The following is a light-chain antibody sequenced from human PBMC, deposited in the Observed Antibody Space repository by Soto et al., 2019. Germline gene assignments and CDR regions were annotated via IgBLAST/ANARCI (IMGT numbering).Light chain of an antibody. CDR3: QQYNSYPYT. CDR2: DAS. Sequence: DIQMTQSPSTLSASVGDRVTITCRASQSISTWLAWYQQKPGKAPKFLIYDASSLESGVPSRFSGSGSGTEVTLTISSLQPDDFATYYCQQYNSYPYTFGQGTKLEIK. CDR1: QSISTW. V-gene: IGKV1-5*01. J-gene: IGKJ2*01.